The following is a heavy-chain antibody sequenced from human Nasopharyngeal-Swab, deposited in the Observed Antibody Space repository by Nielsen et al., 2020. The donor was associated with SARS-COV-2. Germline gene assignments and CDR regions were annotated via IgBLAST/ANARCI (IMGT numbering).Heavy chain of an antibody. V-gene: IGHV3-30*02. CDR2: TRYDGSSK. Sequence: GESLKISCAASGFIFSSYGMHWVRQAPGKGLEWVAFTRYDGSSKYYADSVKGRFTISRDNSKNTLNLQMNSLRAEDTAVYYCARVRGGSYQAAFDIWGQGTMVTVSS. CDR3: ARVRGGSYQAAFDI. J-gene: IGHJ3*02. D-gene: IGHD1-26*01. CDR1: GFIFSSYG.